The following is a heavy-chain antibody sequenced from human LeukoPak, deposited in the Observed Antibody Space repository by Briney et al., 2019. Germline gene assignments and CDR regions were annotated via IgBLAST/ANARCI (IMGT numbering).Heavy chain of an antibody. CDR3: AKQSNNHYYQKASDY. D-gene: IGHD1-26*01. CDR1: GFIFSSYG. CDR2: ISGSGGST. Sequence: GGSLRFSCVASGFIFSSYGMHWVRQAPGKGLEWVSAISGSGGSTYYADSVKGRFTISRDNSNNTLYLQMNSLRAEDTAVYFCAKQSNNHYYQKASDYWGQGTLVTVSS. V-gene: IGHV3-23*01. J-gene: IGHJ4*02.